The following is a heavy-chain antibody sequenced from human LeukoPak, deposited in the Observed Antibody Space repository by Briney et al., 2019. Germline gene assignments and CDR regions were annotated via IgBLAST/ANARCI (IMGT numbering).Heavy chain of an antibody. J-gene: IGHJ6*02. V-gene: IGHV3-7*01. CDR2: IQQDGIEK. D-gene: IGHD3-10*01. Sequence: GGSLRLSCAASGFTFSGFWMSWVRQPPGKGLEWVANIQQDGIEKYDVDSVKGRFTISRDNSKNTLYLQMNSLRAEDTAVYYCAKGIKEWFGEIDYYYGMDVWGQGTTVTVSS. CDR1: GFTFSGFW. CDR3: AKGIKEWFGEIDYYYGMDV.